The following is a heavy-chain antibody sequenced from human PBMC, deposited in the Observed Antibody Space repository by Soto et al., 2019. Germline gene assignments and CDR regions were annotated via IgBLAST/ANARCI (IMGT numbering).Heavy chain of an antibody. CDR3: ERRVAVPGEHIDY. Sequence: PSETLSLTCSVSGGSISGSYWSWIRQSPGKGLEWLGYVYYTGSTNYSPSLRSRVSISVDTSKNEFSLRLSSVTAADTAVYFCERRVAVPGEHIDYWVQGTQVTVSS. D-gene: IGHD6-19*01. CDR1: GGSISGSY. CDR2: VYYTGST. V-gene: IGHV4-59*01. J-gene: IGHJ4*02.